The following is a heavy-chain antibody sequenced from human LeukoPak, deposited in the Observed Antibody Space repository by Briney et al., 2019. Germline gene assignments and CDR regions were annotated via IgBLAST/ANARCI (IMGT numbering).Heavy chain of an antibody. CDR1: GYTFTSYG. V-gene: IGHV1-18*01. D-gene: IGHD6-19*01. Sequence: WASVKVSCKASGYTFTSYGISWVRQAPGQGLEWMGWISAYNVNTNYAQKLQGRVTMTTDTSTSTAYMELRSLRSDDTAVYYCARARQWLPTGGFDYWGQGTLVTVSS. J-gene: IGHJ4*02. CDR3: ARARQWLPTGGFDY. CDR2: ISAYNVNT.